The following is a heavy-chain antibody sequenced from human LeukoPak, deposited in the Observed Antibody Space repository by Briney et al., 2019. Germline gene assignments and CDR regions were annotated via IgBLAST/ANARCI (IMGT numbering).Heavy chain of an antibody. V-gene: IGHV1-2*06. CDR1: GYTFTSYG. Sequence: ASVKVSCKASGYTFTSYGITWVRQAPGQGLEWMGRINPNSGGTNYAQKFQGRVTMTRDTSISTAYMELSRLRSDDTAVYYCARAYILTGYWGYWGQGTLVTVSS. CDR3: ARAYILTGYWGY. CDR2: INPNSGGT. D-gene: IGHD3-9*01. J-gene: IGHJ4*02.